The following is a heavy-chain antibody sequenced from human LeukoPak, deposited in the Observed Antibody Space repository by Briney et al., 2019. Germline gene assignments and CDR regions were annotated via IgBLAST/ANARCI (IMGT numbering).Heavy chain of an antibody. D-gene: IGHD2-15*01. CDR1: GFTFTSYA. Sequence: PGGSLRLSCAASGFTFTSYAMSWVRQGPGKGLEWVSVISSSGDSTYYADSVKGRFTISRDNSKNTLYLQMNSPRAEDTAVYYCAKNSGGGCYWGVDYWGQGTLVTVSS. J-gene: IGHJ4*02. CDR2: ISSSGDST. CDR3: AKNSGGGCYWGVDY. V-gene: IGHV3-23*01.